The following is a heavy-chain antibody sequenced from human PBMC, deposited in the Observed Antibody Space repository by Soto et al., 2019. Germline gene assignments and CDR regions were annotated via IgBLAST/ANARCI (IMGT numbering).Heavy chain of an antibody. Sequence: PGESLKISCRGSGYSFTIYWIGWVRQMPGKGLEWMGIIYPGDSDTRYSPSFQGQVTISADKSISTAYLQWSSLKASDTAMYYCXRFEGLYYYDSSGYYNYWGQGTLVTVSS. D-gene: IGHD3-22*01. J-gene: IGHJ4*02. CDR3: XRFEGLYYYDSSGYYNY. V-gene: IGHV5-51*01. CDR1: GYSFTIYW. CDR2: IYPGDSDT.